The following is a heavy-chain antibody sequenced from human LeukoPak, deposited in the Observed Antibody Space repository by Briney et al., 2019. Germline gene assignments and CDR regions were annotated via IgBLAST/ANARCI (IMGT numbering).Heavy chain of an antibody. V-gene: IGHV1-46*01. CDR1: GYTFTNYY. CDR2: INLNAVTT. J-gene: IGHJ4*02. CDR3: ARATLSDYYFNY. Sequence: PLASVKVSCKASGYTFTNYYIHWMRQAPGQGLEWVGIINLNAVTTRYAQKFQGRVTMTRDTSTNTVYMELSSLRSEDTAVYFCARATLSDYYFNYWGQGTLVTVSS.